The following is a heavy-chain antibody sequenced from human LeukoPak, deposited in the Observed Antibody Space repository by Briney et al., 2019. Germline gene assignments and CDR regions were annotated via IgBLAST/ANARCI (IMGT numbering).Heavy chain of an antibody. D-gene: IGHD6-13*01. CDR1: GGSISSFY. V-gene: IGHV4-59*01. CDR3: ARRKDIAAAGIGAFDI. Sequence: SETLSLTCTVSGGSISSFYWSWIRQPPGKGLEWIGYIYYSGSTNYNPSLKSRVTISVDTSKNQFSLRLSSVTAADTAVYYCARRKDIAAAGIGAFDIWGRGTMVTVSS. J-gene: IGHJ3*02. CDR2: IYYSGST.